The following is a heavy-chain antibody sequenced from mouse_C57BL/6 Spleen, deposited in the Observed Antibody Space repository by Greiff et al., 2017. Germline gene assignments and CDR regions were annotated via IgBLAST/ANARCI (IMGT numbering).Heavy chain of an antibody. Sequence: EVQVVESGPGLVKPSQSLSLTCSVTGYSITSGYYWNWIRQFPGNKLEWMGYISYDGSNNYNPSLKNRISITRDTSKNQFFLKLNSVTTEDTATYYCARGPITTVVPGFAYWGQGTLVTVSA. D-gene: IGHD1-1*01. J-gene: IGHJ3*01. CDR2: ISYDGSN. CDR1: GYSITSGYY. CDR3: ARGPITTVVPGFAY. V-gene: IGHV3-6*01.